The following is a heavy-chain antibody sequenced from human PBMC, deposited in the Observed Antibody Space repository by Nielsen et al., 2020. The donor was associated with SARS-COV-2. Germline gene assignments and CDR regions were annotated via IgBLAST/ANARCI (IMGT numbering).Heavy chain of an antibody. D-gene: IGHD3-3*01. CDR1: GYTLRELS. CDR3: ATSLVAAIFGVLDY. Sequence: ASVNVSCKVSGYTLRELSIQWVRKAPGKGLEWTGGFEPGEAETVYAQKFQGRITMTEDTSADTAYMYLSSLNTEDTAVDYCATSLVAAIFGVLDYLGTGTLVCVSS. CDR2: FEPGEAET. V-gene: IGHV1-24*01. J-gene: IGHJ4*03.